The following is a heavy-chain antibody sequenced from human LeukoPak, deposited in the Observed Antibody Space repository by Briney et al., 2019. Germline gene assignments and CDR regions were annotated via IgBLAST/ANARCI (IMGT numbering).Heavy chain of an antibody. CDR1: GFTFSTSW. J-gene: IGHJ4*02. CDR2: TNDDGSIT. CDR3: ARGPGSPTDY. Sequence: GGSLRLSCAASGFTFSTSWMHWLRQAPGKGLVWVSRTNDDGSITTYADSVKGRFTISRHNAKSTLYLQMNSLRAEDTAVYYCARGPGSPTDYWGRGTLVSVSS. D-gene: IGHD2-15*01. V-gene: IGHV3-74*01.